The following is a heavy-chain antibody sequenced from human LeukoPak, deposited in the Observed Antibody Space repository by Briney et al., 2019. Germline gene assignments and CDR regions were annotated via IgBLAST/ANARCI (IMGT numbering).Heavy chain of an antibody. D-gene: IGHD3-10*01. CDR1: GFTFSSYA. Sequence: GGSLRLSCAASGFTFSSYAMSGVRQAPGKGLEGVSAISGSGGSTYYADSVKGRFTISRDNSKNTLYLQMNSLRDEDTAVYYCARGGSWFDPWGPGTLVTVSS. V-gene: IGHV3-23*01. CDR2: ISGSGGST. J-gene: IGHJ5*02. CDR3: ARGGSWFDP.